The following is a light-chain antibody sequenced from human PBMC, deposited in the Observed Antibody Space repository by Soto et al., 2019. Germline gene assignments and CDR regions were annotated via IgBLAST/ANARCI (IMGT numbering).Light chain of an antibody. V-gene: IGLV2-11*01. CDR1: SSDVGGHNL. J-gene: IGLJ3*02. Sequence: QSALTQPRSVSGSPGQSVTISCTGTSSDVGGHNLVSWYQQHPGKAPKLVIYDVSKWPSGVPDRFFGSKSGNTASLTISGLQAEDEADYYCCSHAGSSLWVFGGGTQLTVL. CDR2: DVS. CDR3: CSHAGSSLWV.